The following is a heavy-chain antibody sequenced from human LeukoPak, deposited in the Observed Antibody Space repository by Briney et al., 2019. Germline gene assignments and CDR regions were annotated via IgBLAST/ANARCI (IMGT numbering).Heavy chain of an antibody. J-gene: IGHJ3*02. V-gene: IGHV1-2*02. CDR3: ATRLPLWFGTLLGAFDI. D-gene: IGHD3-10*01. Sequence: ASVKVSCKASGYTFTDYYMHWVRQAPGQGLEWMGWINPNSGGTNYAQKFQGRVTMTTDTSTSTAYMELRSLRSDDTAVYYCATRLPLWFGTLLGAFDIWGQGTMVTVSS. CDR2: INPNSGGT. CDR1: GYTFTDYY.